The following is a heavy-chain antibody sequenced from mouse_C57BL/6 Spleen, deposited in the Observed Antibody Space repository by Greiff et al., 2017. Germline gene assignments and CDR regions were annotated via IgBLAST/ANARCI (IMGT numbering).Heavy chain of an antibody. Sequence: EVQVVESGGGLVKPGGSLKLSCAASGFTFSDYGMHWVRQAPEKGLEWVAYISSGSSTIYYADTVKGRFTISRDNAKNTLFLQMTSLRSEDTAMYYCARTGNYYGSSYGDYGGQGTTLTVSS. CDR3: ARTGNYYGSSYGDY. V-gene: IGHV5-17*01. CDR2: ISSGSSTI. J-gene: IGHJ2*01. D-gene: IGHD1-1*01. CDR1: GFTFSDYG.